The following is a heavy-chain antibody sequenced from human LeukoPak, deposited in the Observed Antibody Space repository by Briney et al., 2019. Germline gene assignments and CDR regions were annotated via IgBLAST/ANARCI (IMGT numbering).Heavy chain of an antibody. CDR2: ISGSSSTI. Sequence: PGGSLRLSCAASGFTFSSYSMLWVRQAPGKGLEWVSYISGSSSTIYYADSVKGRFTISRDNAKNSLYLQMNSLRAEDTAVYYCAIARTNDAFDIWGQGTMVTVSS. D-gene: IGHD2-8*01. V-gene: IGHV3-48*01. J-gene: IGHJ3*02. CDR1: GFTFSSYS. CDR3: AIARTNDAFDI.